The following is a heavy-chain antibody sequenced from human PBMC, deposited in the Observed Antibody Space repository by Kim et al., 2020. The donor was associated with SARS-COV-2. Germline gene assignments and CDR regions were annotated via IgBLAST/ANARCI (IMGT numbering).Heavy chain of an antibody. CDR3: ARGKGYYDFWSGYYFIDY. Sequence: SETLSLTCTVSGGSISSGDYYWSWIRQPPGKGLEWIGYIYYSGSTYYNPSLKSRVTISVDTSKNQFSLKLSSVTAADTAVYYCARGKGYYDFWSGYYFIDYWGQGTLVTVSS. D-gene: IGHD3-3*01. CDR1: GGSISSGDYY. CDR2: IYYSGST. V-gene: IGHV4-30-4*01. J-gene: IGHJ4*02.